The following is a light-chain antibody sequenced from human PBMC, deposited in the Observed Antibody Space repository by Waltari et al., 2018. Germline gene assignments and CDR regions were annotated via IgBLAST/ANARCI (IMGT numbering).Light chain of an antibody. CDR3: AAWDDSLNVWV. J-gene: IGLJ3*02. CDR1: SSKIGNNH. CDR2: KTV. Sequence: QPVLTQPPPASGTPGPRVTISCSGSSSKIGNNHVIWYRQLPGMAPQLLIYKTVQRPSGVPDRFSASKSGTSASLAISGLQSEDEADYYCAAWDDSLNVWVFGGGTKLTVL. V-gene: IGLV1-44*01.